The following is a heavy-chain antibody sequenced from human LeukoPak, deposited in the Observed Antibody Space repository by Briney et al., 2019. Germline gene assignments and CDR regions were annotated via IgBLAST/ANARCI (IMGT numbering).Heavy chain of an antibody. CDR1: GFTFSSYS. J-gene: IGHJ4*02. V-gene: IGHV3-21*01. Sequence: VGSLRLSCAASGFTFSSYSMNWVRQAPGKGLEWVSSIISSSSYIYYAKSVKGRFTTSTDNAKNSFYLQMNSLRAEDTAVYYCARVSRIAVAGTGPFDYWGQGTLVTVSS. CDR2: IISSSSYI. CDR3: ARVSRIAVAGTGPFDY. D-gene: IGHD6-19*01.